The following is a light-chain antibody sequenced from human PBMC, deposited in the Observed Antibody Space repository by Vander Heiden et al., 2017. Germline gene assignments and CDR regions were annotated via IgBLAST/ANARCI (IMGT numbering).Light chain of an antibody. V-gene: IGKV1-39*01. Sequence: DIQMTQSPSSLSASVGDRVTITCRASQSISSYLNWYQQKPGKAPKLLIYAASSLQSGVPSGFSGSGSGTDFTLTISSLQPEDFATYYCQQSVSTPFTFGPGTKVDIK. CDR3: QQSVSTPFT. CDR2: AAS. CDR1: QSISSY. J-gene: IGKJ3*01.